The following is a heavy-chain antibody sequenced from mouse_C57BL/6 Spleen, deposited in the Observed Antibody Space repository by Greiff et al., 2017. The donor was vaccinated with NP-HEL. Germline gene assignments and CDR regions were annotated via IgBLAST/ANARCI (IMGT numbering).Heavy chain of an antibody. CDR1: GYSFTDYN. V-gene: IGHV1-39*01. CDR3: AREGYYYGSSYADYAMDY. J-gene: IGHJ4*01. Sequence: VQLKQSGPELVKPGASVKISCKASGYSFTDYNMNWVKQSNGKSLEWIGVINPNYGTTSYNQKFKGKATLTVDQSSSTAYMQLNSLTSEDSAVYYCAREGYYYGSSYADYAMDYWGQGTSVTVSS. CDR2: INPNYGTT. D-gene: IGHD1-1*01.